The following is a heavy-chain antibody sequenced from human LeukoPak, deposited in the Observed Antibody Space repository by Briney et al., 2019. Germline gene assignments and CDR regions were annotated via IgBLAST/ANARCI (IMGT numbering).Heavy chain of an antibody. J-gene: IGHJ6*03. CDR1: GGSLSGYY. CDR3: ARGVGNLVPYFDPRSYYYMDV. V-gene: IGHV4-34*01. D-gene: IGHD3-9*01. Sequence: SQTLSLTCAVYGGSLSGYYWAWTSHPPAPGREVIREINQSGRNNYNPSLKSRVHVSVDTSKSQSSLKLTSVPAADTALYFCARGVGNLVPYFDPRSYYYMDVWGKGTPVTVSS. CDR2: INQSGRN.